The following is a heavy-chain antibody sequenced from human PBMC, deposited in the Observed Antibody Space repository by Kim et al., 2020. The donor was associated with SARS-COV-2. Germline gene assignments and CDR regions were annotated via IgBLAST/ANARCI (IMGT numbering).Heavy chain of an antibody. D-gene: IGHD6-13*01. CDR2: INPSGGST. V-gene: IGHV1-46*01. CDR1: GYTFTSYY. CDR3: ARGSSSSYFYYYYGMDV. J-gene: IGHJ6*02. Sequence: ASVKVSCKASGYTFTSYYKHWVRQAPGQGLEWMGIINPSGGSTSYAQKFQGRVTMTRDTSTSTVYMELSSLRSEDTAVYYCARGSSSSYFYYYYGMDVWGQGTTVTVSS.